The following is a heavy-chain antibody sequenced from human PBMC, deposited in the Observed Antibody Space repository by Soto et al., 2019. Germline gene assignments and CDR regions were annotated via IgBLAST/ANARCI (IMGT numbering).Heavy chain of an antibody. D-gene: IGHD3-10*01. CDR1: GGSISSSNW. Sequence: QVQLQESGPGLVKPSGTLSLTCAVSGGSISSSNWWSWVRQPPGKGLEWIGEIYHSGNTNYNPSLKGRVTMAVDKSRNQLYLKLSSVTAADTAVYYCARRWGEGRVDYWGQGTLVTVSS. CDR2: IYHSGNT. CDR3: ARRWGEGRVDY. J-gene: IGHJ4*02. V-gene: IGHV4-4*02.